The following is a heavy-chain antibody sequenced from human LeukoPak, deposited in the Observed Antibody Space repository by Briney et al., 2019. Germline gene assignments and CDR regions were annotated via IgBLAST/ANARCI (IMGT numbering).Heavy chain of an antibody. Sequence: GESLRLSFVASGFTFSSYGMHWVRQTPGKGLEWVAVIWYDGSNKYYADSVKGRFTISRDNAKNSLYLQMHSLRAVDTAVYYCARDGKYNYGNDYWGQGTLVTVSS. CDR1: GFTFSSYG. V-gene: IGHV3-33*01. CDR3: ARDGKYNYGNDY. CDR2: IWYDGSNK. D-gene: IGHD5-24*01. J-gene: IGHJ4*02.